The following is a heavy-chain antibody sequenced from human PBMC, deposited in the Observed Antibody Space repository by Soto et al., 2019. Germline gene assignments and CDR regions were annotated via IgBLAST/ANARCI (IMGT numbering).Heavy chain of an antibody. V-gene: IGHV3-74*01. Sequence: EVQLVDSGGGLVQPGGSLRLSCAASEFTFRSYWMHWVRQSPGKGLVWVSRISGDGSSANYADSVKGRFTISRDNAKNTVYLQIASLRAEDTAVYYCARSLPGTYGACDLWGQGTMVTVSS. CDR1: EFTFRSYW. CDR3: ARSLPGTYGACDL. J-gene: IGHJ3*01. CDR2: ISGDGSSA. D-gene: IGHD1-7*01.